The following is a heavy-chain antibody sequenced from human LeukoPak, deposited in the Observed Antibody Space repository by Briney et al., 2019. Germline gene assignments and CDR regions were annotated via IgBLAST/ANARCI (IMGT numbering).Heavy chain of an antibody. V-gene: IGHV3-53*01. D-gene: IGHD3-16*01. CDR3: ARWGGGATFGGMAV. J-gene: IGHJ6*02. CDR2: IYSGGTT. Sequence: GGSLRLSCAASGFTVSSSDMNWVRQAPGKGLEWVSVIYSGGTTYYADSVKGRFTISRDNSKNTLYLQMNSLRAEDTAVYYCARWGGGATFGGMAVWGHGTTVTVSS. CDR1: GFTVSSSD.